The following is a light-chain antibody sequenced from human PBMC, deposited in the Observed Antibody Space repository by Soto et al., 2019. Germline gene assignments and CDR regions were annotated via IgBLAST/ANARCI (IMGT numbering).Light chain of an antibody. CDR3: SSYAGSNSYV. Sequence: QSVLTQPPSASGSPGQSVTISCTGTSSDVGGYNYVSWYQQHPGKAPKLMIYEVTKRTSGVPDRFSGSKSGNTASLTVSGLQAEDEADYYCSSYAGSNSYVFGTGTKLTVL. V-gene: IGLV2-8*01. CDR2: EVT. CDR1: SSDVGGYNY. J-gene: IGLJ1*01.